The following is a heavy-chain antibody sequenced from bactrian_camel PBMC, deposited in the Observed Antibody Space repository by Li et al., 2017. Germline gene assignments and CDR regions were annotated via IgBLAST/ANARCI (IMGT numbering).Heavy chain of an antibody. D-gene: IGHD1*01. CDR3: AASGHFACGGGWHVVYSGQFIG. CDR1: SDTNGC. V-gene: IGHV3S1*01. Sequence: HVQLVESGGDSVQAGGSLKLTCTYSDTNGCMAWFRQAPGRRREGVAVLDPGGRSTNYTDSVKGRFTISQDNARKTYYLQMNSLKPEDTAIYYCAASGHFACGGGWHVVYSGQFIGWGQGTQVTVS. CDR2: LDPGGRST. J-gene: IGHJ4*01.